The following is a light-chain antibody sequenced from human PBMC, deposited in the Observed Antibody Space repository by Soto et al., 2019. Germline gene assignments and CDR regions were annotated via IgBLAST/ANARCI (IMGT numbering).Light chain of an antibody. Sequence: DIQMTQSPSSLSASVGDRVTITCRASQSISSYLNWYQQKPGKAPKLLIYAASSLQSGVPSRFSDSGSGTDFTLTISSLQPEDFATYYCQQSYSLWTFGQGTKVEIK. J-gene: IGKJ1*01. V-gene: IGKV1-39*01. CDR3: QQSYSLWT. CDR1: QSISSY. CDR2: AAS.